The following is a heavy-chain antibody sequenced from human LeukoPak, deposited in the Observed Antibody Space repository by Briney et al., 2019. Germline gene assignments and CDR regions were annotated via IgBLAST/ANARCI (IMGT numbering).Heavy chain of an antibody. Sequence: SETLSLTCAVYGGSFSGYYWSWIRQPPGKGLEWIGEINHSGSTNYNPSLKSRVTISVDTSKNQFSLKLSSVTAADTAVYYCASLLRYFDWLEFDYWGQGTLVTVSS. CDR3: ASLLRYFDWLEFDY. J-gene: IGHJ4*02. V-gene: IGHV4-34*01. CDR1: GGSFSGYY. D-gene: IGHD3-9*01. CDR2: INHSGST.